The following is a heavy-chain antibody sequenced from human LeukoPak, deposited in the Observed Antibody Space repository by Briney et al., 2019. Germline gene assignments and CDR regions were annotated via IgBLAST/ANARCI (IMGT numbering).Heavy chain of an antibody. J-gene: IGHJ4*02. D-gene: IGHD6-6*01. Sequence: GGSLRLSCTASGFSFSGHWMHWARQLPGKGLVWVSRISPTGSTTSYADSVKGRFTVSRDNAKNTLYLQVNNLRAEDTAVYYCARGPNSNWSGPDFWGQGTLLTVSS. CDR1: GFSFSGHW. V-gene: IGHV3-74*01. CDR2: ISPTGSTT. CDR3: ARGPNSNWSGPDF.